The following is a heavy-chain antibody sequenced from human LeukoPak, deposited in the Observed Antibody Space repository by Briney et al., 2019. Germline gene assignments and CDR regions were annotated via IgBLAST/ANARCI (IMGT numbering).Heavy chain of an antibody. V-gene: IGHV4-38-2*01. D-gene: IGHD2-15*01. CDR2: IYHSGST. Sequence: SETLSLTCAVSGYSISSGYYWGWIRQPPGKGLEWIGSIYHSGSTYYNPSLKSRVTISVDTSKNQFSLKLSSVTAADTAVYYCARHVGLAWFDPWGQGTLVTVSS. CDR1: GYSISSGYY. CDR3: ARHVGLAWFDP. J-gene: IGHJ5*02.